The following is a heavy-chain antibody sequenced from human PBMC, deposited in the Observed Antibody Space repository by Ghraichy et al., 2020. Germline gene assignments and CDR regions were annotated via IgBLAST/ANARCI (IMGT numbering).Heavy chain of an antibody. CDR3: SSDHSGI. CDR2: ISTYNGNT. CDR1: DDLFRTYG. D-gene: IGHD2-21*01. V-gene: IGHV1-18*04. Sequence: ASVKVSCKAPDDLFRTYGFTWVRQAPGKGFEWIGWISTYNGNTNYAQKFRDRVTMTIDTSTTTAFMELRSLRSDDTAVYFCSSDHSGIWGQGTPVSVAS. J-gene: IGHJ4*02.